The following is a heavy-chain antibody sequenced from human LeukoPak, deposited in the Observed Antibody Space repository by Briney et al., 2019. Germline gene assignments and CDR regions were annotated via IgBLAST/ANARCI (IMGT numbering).Heavy chain of an antibody. J-gene: IGHJ4*02. D-gene: IGHD6-13*01. V-gene: IGHV4-39*01. Sequence: SETLSLTCTVSGGSISSSSYYWGWIRQPPGKGLEWLGSIYYVGSTYYNPSLKSRVTISVDTSKNQFSLKLSSVTAADTAVYYCARLYSSSWYRGYFDYWGQGTLVTVSS. CDR1: GGSISSSSYY. CDR3: ARLYSSSWYRGYFDY. CDR2: IYYVGST.